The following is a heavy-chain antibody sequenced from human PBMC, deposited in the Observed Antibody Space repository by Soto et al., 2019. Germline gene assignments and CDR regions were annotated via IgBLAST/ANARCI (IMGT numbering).Heavy chain of an antibody. Sequence: QVQLQESGPGLVKPSETLSLTCTVSGGSIRGYFWSWIRQPPGKGLEWIGYRSASGTTNYNPPLKSRVTISEDTSKNQFSLKLTSMTAADTAVYYCARSGAFDYWGQGTLVTVSS. CDR3: ARSGAFDY. CDR1: GGSIRGYF. V-gene: IGHV4-4*08. D-gene: IGHD6-25*01. J-gene: IGHJ4*02. CDR2: RSASGTT.